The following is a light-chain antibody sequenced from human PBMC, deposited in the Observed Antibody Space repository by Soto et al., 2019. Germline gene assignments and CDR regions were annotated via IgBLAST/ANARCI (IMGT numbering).Light chain of an antibody. J-gene: IGLJ3*02. V-gene: IGLV7-43*01. CDR3: LLYYGVRGV. CDR1: TGAVTRGYY. CDR2: GTS. Sequence: QAVVTQEPSLTVSPGGTVTLTCASSTGAVTRGYYPNWFQQKPGQPPRALIYGTSNKHSWTPDRFSGSLLGDKAALTLSGAQPEDEADYYCLLYYGVRGVFGGGTKLTVL.